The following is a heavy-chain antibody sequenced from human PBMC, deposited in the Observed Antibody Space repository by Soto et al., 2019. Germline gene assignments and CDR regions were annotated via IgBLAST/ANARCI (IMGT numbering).Heavy chain of an antibody. Sequence: ASVEVSCKASGYAFTTYTMHWVRQAPGQRLEWMGWINAGSGNIRFSQKFQGRVTITRDTSANTAYMELSSLRSEDTAVYYCARAPNVDYLFDYWGQGTLVTVSS. J-gene: IGHJ4*02. CDR1: GYAFTTYT. D-gene: IGHD4-17*01. CDR2: INAGSGNI. CDR3: ARAPNVDYLFDY. V-gene: IGHV1-3*01.